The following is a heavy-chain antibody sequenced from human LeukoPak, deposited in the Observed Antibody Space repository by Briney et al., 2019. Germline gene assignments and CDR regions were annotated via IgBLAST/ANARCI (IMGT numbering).Heavy chain of an antibody. Sequence: ASVKVSCKASGYTFITYYMHWVRQAPGQGLEWMGVINPSGGTTSYAQKFQARVTMTRDTSTSTVYRELSSLRSEDTAVYYCARGTGLGGDYVSNWGQGTLVTVSS. D-gene: IGHD4-17*01. CDR1: GYTFITYY. CDR3: ARGTGLGGDYVSN. CDR2: INPSGGTT. V-gene: IGHV1-46*01. J-gene: IGHJ4*02.